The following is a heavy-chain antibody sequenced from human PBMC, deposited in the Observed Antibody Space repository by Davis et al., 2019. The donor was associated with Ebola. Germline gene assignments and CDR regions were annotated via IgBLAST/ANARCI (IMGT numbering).Heavy chain of an antibody. V-gene: IGHV3-30-3*01. Sequence: GESLKISCAASGFTFSSYAMHWVRQAPGKGLEWVAVISYDGGNKYYADSVKGRFTISRDNSKNTLYLQMNSLRAEDTAVYYCARDGSTPAYYYYYMDVWGKGTTVTVSS. CDR2: ISYDGGNK. CDR3: ARDGSTPAYYYYYMDV. J-gene: IGHJ6*03. CDR1: GFTFSSYA. D-gene: IGHD2-2*01.